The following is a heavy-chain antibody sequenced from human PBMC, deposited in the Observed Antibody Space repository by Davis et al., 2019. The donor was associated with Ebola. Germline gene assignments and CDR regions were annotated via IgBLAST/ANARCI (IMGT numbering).Heavy chain of an antibody. V-gene: IGHV3-30*18. Sequence: PGGSLRLSCAASGFTFSSYGLHWVRQAPGKGLEWVAIISYDGNNKYYADSVKGRFTISRDNSKNTLYLQLNSLRAEDTAVYYCAKEGNYDSVWGTYRYTVAGAFFDYWGQGTLVTVSS. J-gene: IGHJ4*02. D-gene: IGHD3-16*02. CDR3: AKEGNYDSVWGTYRYTVAGAFFDY. CDR2: ISYDGNNK. CDR1: GFTFSSYG.